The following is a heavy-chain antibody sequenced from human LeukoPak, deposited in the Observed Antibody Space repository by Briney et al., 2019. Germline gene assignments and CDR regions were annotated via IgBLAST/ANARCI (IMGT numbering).Heavy chain of an antibody. CDR2: INTDGSGT. CDR3: ARISFIVGAANNDY. Sequence: PGGSLRLSCTASGFTFSSYWMYWVRQAPGKGLVWVSRINTDGSGTSYADSVKGRFTISRDNAKNTLYLQMSSLRAEDTAVYYCARISFIVGAANNDYWGQGTLVTVSS. CDR1: GFTFSSYW. D-gene: IGHD1-26*01. V-gene: IGHV3-74*01. J-gene: IGHJ4*02.